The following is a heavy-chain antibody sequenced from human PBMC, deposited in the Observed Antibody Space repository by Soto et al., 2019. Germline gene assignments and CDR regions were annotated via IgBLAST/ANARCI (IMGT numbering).Heavy chain of an antibody. CDR3: ARLGYYDFWSGNMDV. D-gene: IGHD3-3*01. Sequence: SETLSLTCTVSGGSISSYYWSWIRQPPGKGLEWIGYIYYSGSTNYNPSLKSRVTISVDTSKNQFSLKLSSVTAADTAVYYCARLGYYDFWSGNMDVWGKGTTVTVSS. J-gene: IGHJ6*04. V-gene: IGHV4-59*01. CDR1: GGSISSYY. CDR2: IYYSGST.